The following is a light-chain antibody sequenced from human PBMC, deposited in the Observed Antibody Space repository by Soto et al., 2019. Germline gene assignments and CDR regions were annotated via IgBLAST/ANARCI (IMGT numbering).Light chain of an antibody. J-gene: IGKJ3*01. CDR1: RSIRSN. V-gene: IGKV3-15*01. Sequence: EIVMTQSPATLSVSPGERATLSCRASRSIRSNYLAWYQQRPGQAPRLLIYDISVRATGVPARFSGSGSGTEFTLTISSLQYEDLAVYFCQQYSDWPLTFGPGTRVDI. CDR3: QQYSDWPLT. CDR2: DIS.